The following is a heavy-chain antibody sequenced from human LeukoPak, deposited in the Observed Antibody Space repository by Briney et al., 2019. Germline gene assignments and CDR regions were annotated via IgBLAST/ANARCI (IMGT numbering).Heavy chain of an antibody. CDR2: MNPNSGNT. Sequence: ASVKVSCKASGYTFTSYDINWVRQATGQGLEWMGWMNPNSGNTGYAQKFQGRVTMTRNTSISTAYMELSSLRSEDTAVYYCAAVGLGGQLVFPWGQGTLVTVSS. D-gene: IGHD6-6*01. V-gene: IGHV1-8*01. J-gene: IGHJ5*02. CDR1: GYTFTSYD. CDR3: AAVGLGGQLVFP.